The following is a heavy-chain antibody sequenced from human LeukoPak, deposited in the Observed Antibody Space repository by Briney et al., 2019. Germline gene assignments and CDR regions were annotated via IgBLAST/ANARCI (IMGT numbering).Heavy chain of an antibody. Sequence: ASVKVSCKASGYTFTSYGISWVRQAPGQGLEWMGWISAYNGNTNYAQKLQGRVTMTTDTSTSTAYMELRSLRSDDTAVYYCARGGTPYSSSWSYYYYGMDVWGQGTTVTVSS. CDR2: ISAYNGNT. CDR3: ARGGTPYSSSWSYYYYGMDV. CDR1: GYTFTSYG. D-gene: IGHD6-13*01. V-gene: IGHV1-18*01. J-gene: IGHJ6*02.